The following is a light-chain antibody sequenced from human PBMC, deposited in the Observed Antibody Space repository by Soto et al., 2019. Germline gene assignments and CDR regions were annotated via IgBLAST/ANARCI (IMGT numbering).Light chain of an antibody. CDR1: QSISAW. CDR3: QQYNNWLT. J-gene: IGKJ4*01. Sequence: DIQMTQSPSTLSASVGDRVSITCRASQSISAWLAWYQQKPGKAPKLLIYRASSLESGVPSRFRGSGSGTEFTLTISSLQSEDFAVYYCQQYNNWLTCGGGTKGDIK. CDR2: RAS. V-gene: IGKV1-5*03.